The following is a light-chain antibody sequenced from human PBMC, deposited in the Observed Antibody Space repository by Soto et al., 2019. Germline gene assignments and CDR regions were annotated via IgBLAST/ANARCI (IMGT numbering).Light chain of an antibody. V-gene: IGKV3-11*01. CDR3: QQRSEWPRT. CDR2: DAF. J-gene: IGKJ1*01. CDR1: QSIGSS. Sequence: EIVLTQSPATLSLSPGERATLSCRASQSIGSSLAWYQQKPGQAPRLLIYDAFSRATGFPARFSGSGSGTDFTLTIGSLEPEDFAVYYCQQRSEWPRTFGQGTKVEIK.